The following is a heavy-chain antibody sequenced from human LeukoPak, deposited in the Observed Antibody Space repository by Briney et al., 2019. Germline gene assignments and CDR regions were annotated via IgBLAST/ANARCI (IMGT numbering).Heavy chain of an antibody. V-gene: IGHV1-2*02. J-gene: IGHJ4*02. Sequence: GASVKVSCNTSGYTFTGYYLHWVRQAPGQGLEWMGWINPNSGATDYAQRFQGRVTMTRDTSISTAYMELNSLTSDDTAVYFRARGPHIAAAGTGPQTYWGQGTLVTVSS. CDR1: GYTFTGYY. CDR3: ARGPHIAAAGTGPQTY. CDR2: INPNSGAT. D-gene: IGHD6-13*01.